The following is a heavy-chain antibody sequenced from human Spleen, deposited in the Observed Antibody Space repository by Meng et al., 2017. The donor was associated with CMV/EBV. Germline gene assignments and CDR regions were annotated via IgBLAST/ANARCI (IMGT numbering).Heavy chain of an antibody. CDR1: GFSVNEYS. V-gene: IGHV3-30*04. Sequence: GGSLRLSCAASGFSVNEYSMNWVRQAPGKGLEWVAVISYDGSNKYYADSVKGRFTISRDNSKNTLYLQMNSLRAEDTAVYYCARGGTTYYDFWSGYYGPTPYYYYGMDVWGQGTTVTVSS. D-gene: IGHD3-3*01. CDR2: ISYDGSNK. CDR3: ARGGTTYYDFWSGYYGPTPYYYYGMDV. J-gene: IGHJ6*02.